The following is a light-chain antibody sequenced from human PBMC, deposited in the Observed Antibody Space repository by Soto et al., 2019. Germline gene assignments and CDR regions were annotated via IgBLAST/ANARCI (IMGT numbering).Light chain of an antibody. Sequence: DIVLAQSPASLSLSPGERATLSCRASQSVSIRLAGYQQQPRQAPRLLIFDATKQATGSPAKFSGSRSGTNFSLTISSREAEDFAVYYCHQRSDWPPVTFGGGTKVDIK. CDR3: HQRSDWPPVT. V-gene: IGKV3-11*01. CDR1: QSVSIR. CDR2: DAT. J-gene: IGKJ4*01.